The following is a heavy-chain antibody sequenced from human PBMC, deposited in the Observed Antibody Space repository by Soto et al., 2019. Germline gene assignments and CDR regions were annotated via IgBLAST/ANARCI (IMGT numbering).Heavy chain of an antibody. D-gene: IGHD1-20*01. J-gene: IGHJ5*02. CDR1: GFTFSSYS. V-gene: IGHV3-21*01. Sequence: SGGSLRLSCAASGFTFSSYSMNWVRQAPGKGLEWVSSISSSSSYIYYADSVKGRFTISRDNAKNSLYLQMNSLRAEDTAVYYCARETNPSYNWNPLRWFDPWGQGTLVTVSS. CDR2: ISSSSSYI. CDR3: ARETNPSYNWNPLRWFDP.